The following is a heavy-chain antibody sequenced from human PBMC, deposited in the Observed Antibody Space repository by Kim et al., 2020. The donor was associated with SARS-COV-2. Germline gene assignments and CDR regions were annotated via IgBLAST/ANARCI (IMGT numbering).Heavy chain of an antibody. CDR1: GFTFSSYS. J-gene: IGHJ5*02. D-gene: IGHD6-13*01. Sequence: GGSLRLSCAASGFTFSSYSMNWVRQAPGKGLEWVSSISSSSSYIYYADSVKGRFTISRDNAKNSLYLLMNSLRAEDTAVYYCARYQQLGGFDPWGQGTLVTVSS. V-gene: IGHV3-21*01. CDR2: ISSSSSYI. CDR3: ARYQQLGGFDP.